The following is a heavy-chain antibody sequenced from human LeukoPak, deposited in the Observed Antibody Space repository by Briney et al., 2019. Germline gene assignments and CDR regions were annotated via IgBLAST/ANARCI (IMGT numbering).Heavy chain of an antibody. CDR2: VNPSGGST. Sequence: ASVNVSCKASGYTFTSYFMHWVRQARGQGLEWMRLVNPSGGSTNYAQKFQGRVTMTRDMSTSTVFMELDSLRSEDTAVYYCARGPGDLGDYWGQGTLVTVSS. D-gene: IGHD7-27*01. CDR1: GYTFTSYF. V-gene: IGHV1-46*01. CDR3: ARGPGDLGDY. J-gene: IGHJ4*02.